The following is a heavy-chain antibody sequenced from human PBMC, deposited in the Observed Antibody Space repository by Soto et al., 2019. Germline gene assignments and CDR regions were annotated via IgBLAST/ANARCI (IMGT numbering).Heavy chain of an antibody. J-gene: IGHJ4*02. Sequence: VPVEACCKASGYSFGRYDSNWVRHPNGQGLEWMGWMNPNSGNTGYAQKFQGRVTMTRNTSISTAYLQWSSLKASDTAMYYCARLQSFIHPLYGPLYYFDYWGQGTRVTVS. CDR3: ARLQSFIHPLYGPLYYFDY. CDR2: MNPNSGNT. CDR1: GYSFGRYD. V-gene: IGHV1-8*01. D-gene: IGHD2-8*01.